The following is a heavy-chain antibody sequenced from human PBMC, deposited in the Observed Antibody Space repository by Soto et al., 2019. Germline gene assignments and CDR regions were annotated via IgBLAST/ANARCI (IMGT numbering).Heavy chain of an antibody. V-gene: IGHV3-33*01. CDR3: ARDGDIVVVVAATGHCYGMDV. Sequence: QVQLVESGGGVVQPGRSLRLSCVASGFTFSSYGMHWVRQAPGKGLEWVAVIWYDGSNKYYADSVKGRFTISRDNSKNXLXLXXNSLRAEDTAVYYCARDGDIVVVVAATGHCYGMDVWGQGTTVTVSS. CDR2: IWYDGSNK. CDR1: GFTFSSYG. D-gene: IGHD2-15*01. J-gene: IGHJ6*02.